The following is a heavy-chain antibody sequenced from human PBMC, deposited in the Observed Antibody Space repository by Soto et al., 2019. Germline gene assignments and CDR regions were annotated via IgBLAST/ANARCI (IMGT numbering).Heavy chain of an antibody. J-gene: IGHJ4*02. D-gene: IGHD4-17*01. CDR3: ARLQDYGENFDY. Sequence: SETLSLTCPVCGGSISSYYWSWIRQPPGKGLEWIGYIYYSGSTNYNPSLKSRVTISVDTSKNQFSLKLSSVTAADTAVYYCARLQDYGENFDYWGQGTLVTVSS. CDR1: GGSISSYY. CDR2: IYYSGST. V-gene: IGHV4-59*08.